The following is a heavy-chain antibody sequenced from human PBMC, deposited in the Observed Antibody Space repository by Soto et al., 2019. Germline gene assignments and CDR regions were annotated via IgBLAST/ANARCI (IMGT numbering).Heavy chain of an antibody. CDR3: ARQMSSGLWAFDS. D-gene: IGHD6-19*01. Sequence: SETLSLPCKVSGGYISRSPSHCWARIRQPPGKGLEWIGSLSSAVITTHNPSLGSRFTISVDAPNNKFSLEVTSVTAADTGFYYCARQMSSGLWAFDSWGQGTPVTVSS. CDR2: LSSAVIT. V-gene: IGHV4-39*01. J-gene: IGHJ4*02. CDR1: GGYISRSPSH.